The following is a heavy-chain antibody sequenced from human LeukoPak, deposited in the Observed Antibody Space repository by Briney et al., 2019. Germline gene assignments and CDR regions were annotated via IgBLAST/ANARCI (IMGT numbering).Heavy chain of an antibody. D-gene: IGHD3-16*01. CDR1: GFTFSTYA. J-gene: IGHJ4*02. CDR2: ITGSGSTT. CDR3: AKSRVLFSSTWYPLDF. V-gene: IGHV3-23*01. Sequence: SGGSLRFSCAASGFTFSTYAMTWVRRAPGEGLGWVSSITGSGSTTFYADSLKGQFTISRDNRKKTLYLHMNSLRADDTAVYYCAKSRVLFSSTWYPLDFWGQGTLVAVSS.